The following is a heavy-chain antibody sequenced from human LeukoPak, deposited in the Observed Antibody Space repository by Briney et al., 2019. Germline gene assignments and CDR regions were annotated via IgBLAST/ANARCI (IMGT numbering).Heavy chain of an antibody. Sequence: SETLSLTCAVSGGSISSSNWWSWVRQPPGKGLEWIGEIYHSGSTNYNPSLKSRVTISVDKSKNQFSLKLSSVTAADTAVYYCARLGYSGSYSTYDYWGQGTLVTVSS. CDR1: GGSISSSNW. V-gene: IGHV4-4*02. J-gene: IGHJ4*02. CDR3: ARLGYSGSYSTYDY. D-gene: IGHD1-26*01. CDR2: IYHSGST.